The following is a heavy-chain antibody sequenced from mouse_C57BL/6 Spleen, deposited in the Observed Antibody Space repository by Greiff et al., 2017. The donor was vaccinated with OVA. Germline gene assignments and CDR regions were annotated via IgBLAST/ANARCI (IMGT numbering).Heavy chain of an antibody. Sequence: QVQLKQPGAELVMPGASVKLSCKASGYTFTSYWMHWVKQRPGQGLEWIGEIDPSDSYTNYNQKFKGKSTLTVDKSSSTAYMQLSSLTSEDSAVYYCARMSYDGYLFAYWGQGTLVTVSA. D-gene: IGHD2-3*01. V-gene: IGHV1-69*01. CDR1: GYTFTSYW. CDR2: IDPSDSYT. CDR3: ARMSYDGYLFAY. J-gene: IGHJ3*01.